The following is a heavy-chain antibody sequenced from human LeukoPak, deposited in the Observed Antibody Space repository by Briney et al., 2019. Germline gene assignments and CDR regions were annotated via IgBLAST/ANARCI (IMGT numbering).Heavy chain of an antibody. Sequence: PSETLSLTCTVSGVSISSYYWTWIRQPPGKGLEWIGVISNSAITDYNPSLKSRVTISIYTSKNQFSLKLNSVTAADTAVYYCARGYRNNWRFDSWGQGTLVTVSS. CDR1: GVSISSYY. D-gene: IGHD6-13*01. V-gene: IGHV4-59*01. J-gene: IGHJ4*02. CDR2: ISNSAIT. CDR3: ARGYRNNWRFDS.